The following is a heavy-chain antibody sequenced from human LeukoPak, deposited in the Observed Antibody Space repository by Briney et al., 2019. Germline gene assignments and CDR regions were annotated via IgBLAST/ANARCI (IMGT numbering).Heavy chain of an antibody. CDR1: GFTFGDYA. J-gene: IGHJ4*02. CDR2: IRSKAYGGTT. Sequence: PGGSLRLSCTASGFTFGDYAMSWVRQAPGKGLEGVGFIRSKAYGGTTEYAASVKGRFTISRDDSKSIAYLQMNSLKTEDTAVYYCTRVPTSRVRGVIRDSAWDYWGQGTLVTVSS. CDR3: TRVPTSRVRGVIRDSAWDY. V-gene: IGHV3-49*04. D-gene: IGHD3-10*01.